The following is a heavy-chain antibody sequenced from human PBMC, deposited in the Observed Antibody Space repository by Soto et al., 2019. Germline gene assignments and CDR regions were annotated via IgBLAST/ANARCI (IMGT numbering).Heavy chain of an antibody. D-gene: IGHD6-13*01. CDR3: AKDLGAAAVTDAFDY. CDR1: GFTFSSYG. J-gene: IGHJ4*02. CDR2: ISYDGSNK. V-gene: IGHV3-30*18. Sequence: QVQLVESGGGVVQPGRSLRLSCAASGFTFSSYGMHWVRQAPGKGLEWVAVISYDGSNKYYADSVKGRFTISRDNSKNTLYLQMNSLRAEDTAVYYCAKDLGAAAVTDAFDYWGQGTLVTVSS.